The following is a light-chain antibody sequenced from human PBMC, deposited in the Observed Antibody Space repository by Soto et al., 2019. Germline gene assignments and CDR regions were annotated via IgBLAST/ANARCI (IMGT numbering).Light chain of an antibody. CDR2: GAS. CDR1: QGVSSTY. V-gene: IGKV3-20*01. J-gene: IGKJ1*01. CDR3: QQLRGSSRT. Sequence: EIVLTQSPGTLSLSPGERATLSCRASQGVSSTYLAWYQQKPGQAPRLLIYGASCRATGIPDRFSGSGSGTDFTLTISRLEPEEFAVYYCQQLRGSSRTFGKGTKVEIK.